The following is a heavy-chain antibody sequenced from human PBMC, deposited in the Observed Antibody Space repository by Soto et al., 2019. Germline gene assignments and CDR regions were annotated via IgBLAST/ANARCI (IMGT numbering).Heavy chain of an antibody. CDR1: GGSVTSVH. V-gene: IGHV4-4*07. D-gene: IGHD6-19*01. J-gene: IGHJ3*01. CDR2: IYPSGST. CDR3: ARDEYSSPRGAFDL. Sequence: SETLSLTSTVSGGSVTSVHWNWIRQHAAPGLACIGRIYPSGSTIYNPSLENRVSMSVDRSRDQVSLTFSSVTAADTALYYCARDEYSSPRGAFDLWGQGTLVTVSS.